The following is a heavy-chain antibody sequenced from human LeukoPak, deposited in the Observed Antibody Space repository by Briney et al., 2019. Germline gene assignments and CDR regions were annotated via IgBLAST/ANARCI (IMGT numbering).Heavy chain of an antibody. V-gene: IGHV7-4-1*02. J-gene: IGHJ4*02. Sequence: ASVKVSCKASGYTFTNYGINWVRQAPGQGLEWMGWINTNTGNPTYAQAFTGRHVFSLDTSVSTAYLQISSLRTEDSAVYFCARRFSWGRLDSWGQGTLVTVSS. CDR2: INTNTGNP. CDR1: GYTFTNYG. CDR3: ARRFSWGRLDS. D-gene: IGHD3-16*01.